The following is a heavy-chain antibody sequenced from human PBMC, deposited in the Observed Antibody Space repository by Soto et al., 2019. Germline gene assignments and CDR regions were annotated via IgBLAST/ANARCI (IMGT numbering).Heavy chain of an antibody. J-gene: IGHJ4*02. D-gene: IGHD2-2*01. CDR1: GFTFFSYG. V-gene: IGHV3-33*01. CDR3: AREVGDFDS. CDR2: IWYDGSKT. Sequence: QVQLVESGGGVVQPGRSLRLSCAASGFTFFSYGMHWVRQLPGKGLGWEAVIWYDGSKTYYADCVKGRFTISRDNSKNPMYLQMTSLRAEDTVVYFCAREVGDFDSWGQGTLITVSS.